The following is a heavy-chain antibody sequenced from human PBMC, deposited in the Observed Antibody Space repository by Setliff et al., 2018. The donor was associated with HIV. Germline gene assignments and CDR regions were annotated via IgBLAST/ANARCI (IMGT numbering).Heavy chain of an antibody. CDR3: AKNFYSSPWSPLDY. D-gene: IGHD6-19*01. CDR1: GFTFSSYG. V-gene: IGHV3-30*02. CDR2: IRYDGTYK. J-gene: IGHJ4*02. Sequence: PGGSLRLSCAASGFTFSSYGMHWVRQAPGKGLEWVAFIRYDGTYKYYADSLKGRFTISRDNSKNTLFLQMNSLRTEDTAVYYCAKNFYSSPWSPLDYWGQVTLVTVSS.